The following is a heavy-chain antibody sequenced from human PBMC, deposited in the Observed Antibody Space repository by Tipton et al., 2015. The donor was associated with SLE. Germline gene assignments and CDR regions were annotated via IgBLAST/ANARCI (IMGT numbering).Heavy chain of an antibody. Sequence: QLVQSGGGLVKAGGSLRLSCAASGFTFRSYNMNWVRQAPGRGLEWVSSISSWRTNVYYADSVKGRFTISRDNAKISLSLQMSSLRAEDTGVYYCARSYSSSSEDGMDVWGQGTAVTVSS. V-gene: IGHV3-21*03. CDR1: GFTFRSYN. CDR2: ISSWRTNV. J-gene: IGHJ6*02. D-gene: IGHD6-6*01. CDR3: ARSYSSSSEDGMDV.